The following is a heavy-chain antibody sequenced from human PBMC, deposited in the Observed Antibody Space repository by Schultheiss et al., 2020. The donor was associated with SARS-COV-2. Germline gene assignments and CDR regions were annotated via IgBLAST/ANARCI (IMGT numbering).Heavy chain of an antibody. V-gene: IGHV4-34*01. Sequence: SETLSLTCAVYGGSFSGYYWSWIRQPPGKGLEWIGEINHSGSTNYNPSLKSRVTISVDTSKNQFSLKLSSVTAADTAVYYCARDRGLGATGLDYWGQGTLVTVSS. CDR1: GGSFSGYY. CDR3: ARDRGLGATGLDY. J-gene: IGHJ4*02. D-gene: IGHD1-26*01. CDR2: INHSGST.